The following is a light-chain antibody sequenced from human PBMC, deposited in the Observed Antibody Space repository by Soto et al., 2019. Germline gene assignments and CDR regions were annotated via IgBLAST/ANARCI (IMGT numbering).Light chain of an antibody. J-gene: IGKJ4*01. V-gene: IGKV3-15*01. Sequence: EIVLTQSPATLSVSPGERATLSCRASQTVGTSLVWYQQKPGQAPSLLIYGASTRAAGIPARFSGSGSGTDFTLTIISLQSEDVAVYYCQQHNDWPLTFGGGTEVEIK. CDR1: QTVGTS. CDR2: GAS. CDR3: QQHNDWPLT.